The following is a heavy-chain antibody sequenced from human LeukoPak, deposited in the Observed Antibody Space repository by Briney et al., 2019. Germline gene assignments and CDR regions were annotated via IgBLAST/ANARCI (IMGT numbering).Heavy chain of an antibody. J-gene: IGHJ4*02. Sequence: PGGSLRLSCAASGFTVSGNYVSWVRQAPGKGLEWVSVIYIGGRTYYADSVKDRFTISRDNSKNTLFLQMRGLRPEDTAIYYCAREGVGYFFDYWGQGALVTVSS. D-gene: IGHD5-18*01. CDR1: GFTVSGNY. CDR3: AREGVGYFFDY. CDR2: IYIGGRT. V-gene: IGHV3-53*05.